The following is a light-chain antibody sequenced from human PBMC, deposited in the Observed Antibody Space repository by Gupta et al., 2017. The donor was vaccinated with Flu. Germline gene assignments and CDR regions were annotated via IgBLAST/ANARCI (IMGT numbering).Light chain of an antibody. Sequence: DVVRTQSPLSLPATLGQPAPISCRSSQSLVYSDGNIYSNWFQQRPGQSPRRLIYKVSNRDSGVPDRFSGSGSGTDFTLKISRVEAEDVGIYYCMQGTHLYTFGQGTKLEIK. CDR3: MQGTHLYT. CDR1: QSLVYSDGNIY. CDR2: KVS. V-gene: IGKV2-30*01. J-gene: IGKJ2*01.